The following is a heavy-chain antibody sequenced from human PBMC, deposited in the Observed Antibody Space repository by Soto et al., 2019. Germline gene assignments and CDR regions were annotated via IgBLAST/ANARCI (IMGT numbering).Heavy chain of an antibody. J-gene: IGHJ6*02. D-gene: IGHD1-26*01. V-gene: IGHV1-24*01. CDR1: GYTLTGLS. Sequence: ASVKVSCKVSGYTLTGLSMHGVRQAPGKGLEWMGGIGPDDGNTIYAQKLQGRVTMTADTSTSTAYMELRSLRSDDTAVYYCARDGRENYYYYGMDVWGQGTTVTVSS. CDR3: ARDGRENYYYYGMDV. CDR2: IGPDDGNT.